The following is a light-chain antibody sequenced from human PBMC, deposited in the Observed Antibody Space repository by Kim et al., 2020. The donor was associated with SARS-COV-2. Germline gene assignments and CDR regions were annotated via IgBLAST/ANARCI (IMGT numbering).Light chain of an antibody. CDR1: KPNIGGNY. CDR2: KTN. J-gene: IGLJ3*02. CDR3: ASWDDSLRGWV. V-gene: IGLV1-47*01. Sequence: GKRVSLSCSETKPNIGGNYVHWYQHVPGTAPKLVIYKTNEWPSGVPDRFSGSKSGTSASLAISGLRSEDEADYFCASWDDSLRGWVFGGGTQLTVL.